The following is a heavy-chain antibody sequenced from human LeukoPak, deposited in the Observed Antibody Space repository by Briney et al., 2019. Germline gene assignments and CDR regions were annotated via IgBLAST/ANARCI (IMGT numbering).Heavy chain of an antibody. V-gene: IGHV1-24*01. Sequence: ASVKVSCKVSGYTLTELSMHWVRQAPGKGLEWMGGFDPEDGETIYAQKFQGRVTMTEDTSTDTAYMEPSSLRSEDTAVYYCASTTVTPRHYYYYYGMDVWGQGTTVTVSS. J-gene: IGHJ6*02. CDR1: GYTLTELS. CDR2: FDPEDGET. D-gene: IGHD4-11*01. CDR3: ASTTVTPRHYYYYYGMDV.